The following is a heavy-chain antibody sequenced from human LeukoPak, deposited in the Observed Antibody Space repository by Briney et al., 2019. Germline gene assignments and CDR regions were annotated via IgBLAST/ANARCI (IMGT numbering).Heavy chain of an antibody. V-gene: IGHV4-34*01. D-gene: IGHD3-9*01. CDR3: ARRRRYYDILTGYSPFDY. J-gene: IGHJ4*02. Sequence: SETLSLTCAVYGGSFSGYYWSWIRQPPGKGLEWIGEITHSGSTNYNPSLKSRVTISVDTSKNQFSLKLSSVTAADTAVYYCARRRRYYDILTGYSPFDYWGQGTLVTVSS. CDR1: GGSFSGYY. CDR2: ITHSGST.